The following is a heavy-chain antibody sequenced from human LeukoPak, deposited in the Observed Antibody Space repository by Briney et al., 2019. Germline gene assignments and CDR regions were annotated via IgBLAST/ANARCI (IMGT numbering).Heavy chain of an antibody. CDR3: ARAINDAFDI. CDR1: GFTFSSYA. CDR2: ISGSGGIT. J-gene: IGHJ3*02. D-gene: IGHD2-21*01. V-gene: IGHV3-23*01. Sequence: GGSLRLSCAASGFTFSSYAMSWVRQAPGKGLEWVSAISGSGGITYYAGSVKGRFTISRDNPKNTLYLQMNSLRAEDTAVYYCARAINDAFDIWGQGTMVTVSS.